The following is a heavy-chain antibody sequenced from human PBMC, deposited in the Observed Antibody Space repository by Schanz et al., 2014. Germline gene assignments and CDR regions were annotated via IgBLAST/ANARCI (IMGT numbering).Heavy chain of an antibody. Sequence: QVQLVHSGAEVKKPGSSVKVSCKASRSTFSSYTISWARQARGQGLSWVRRFIPILDVGNYAQQFQGRVTFTADESTSTSCMELGSVSDEYTAVDYDARGTMPGAVDIWGQGTMVTDSS. V-gene: IGHV1-69*02. D-gene: IGHD1-26*01. J-gene: IGHJ3*02. CDR3: ARGTMPGAVDI. CDR2: FIPILDVG. CDR1: RSTFSSYT.